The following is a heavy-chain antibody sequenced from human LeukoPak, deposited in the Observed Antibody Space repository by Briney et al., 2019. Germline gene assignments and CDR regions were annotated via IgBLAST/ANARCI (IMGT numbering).Heavy chain of an antibody. D-gene: IGHD3-22*01. Sequence: GGSLRLSCTGSGFAFSSYLMNWVRQAPGKGLEWVANIKQDGSERYYVDSVKGRFTISRDNAKNSLYLQMNSLRAEDTAVYYCARDYFDSGDYYDAFDIWGQGTMVTVSS. J-gene: IGHJ3*02. CDR2: IKQDGSER. CDR3: ARDYFDSGDYYDAFDI. V-gene: IGHV3-7*04. CDR1: GFAFSSYL.